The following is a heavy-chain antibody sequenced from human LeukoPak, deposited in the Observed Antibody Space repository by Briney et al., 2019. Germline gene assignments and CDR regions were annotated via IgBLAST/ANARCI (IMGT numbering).Heavy chain of an antibody. CDR1: GFTFSSYA. CDR2: VTVSGGGT. Sequence: GGSLRLSCTASGFTFSSYAMSWVRQAPGKGLEWVSTVTVSGGGTCYGDSVKGRFTISRDNSKNTLYLQMNSLRAEDTAVYYCAKRAARPAYYFDFWGQGTLVTISS. D-gene: IGHD6-6*01. J-gene: IGHJ4*02. CDR3: AKRAARPAYYFDF. V-gene: IGHV3-23*01.